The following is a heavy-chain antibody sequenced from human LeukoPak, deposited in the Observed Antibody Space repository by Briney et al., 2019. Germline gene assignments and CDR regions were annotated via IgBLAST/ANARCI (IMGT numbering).Heavy chain of an antibody. V-gene: IGHV4-61*02. CDR3: ARGRPRYYYDRIYYFDY. D-gene: IGHD3-22*01. CDR2: IYTSGST. J-gene: IGHJ4*02. Sequence: SETLSLTCTVSGGSISSGSYYWSWIRQPAGKGLEWIGRIYTSGSTNYNPSLKSRVTISVDTSKNQFSLKLSSVTAADTAVYYCARGRPRYYYDRIYYFDYWGQGTLVTVSS. CDR1: GGSISSGSYY.